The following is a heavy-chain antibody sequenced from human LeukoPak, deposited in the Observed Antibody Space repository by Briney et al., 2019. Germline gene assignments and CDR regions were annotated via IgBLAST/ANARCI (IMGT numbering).Heavy chain of an antibody. D-gene: IGHD3-9*01. Sequence: PGGSLRLSCAASGFTFSSYSMSWVRQAPGKGLEWISYISYSGTTIYYADSVKGRFTISRDNAKNSLDLRMNSLRAEDTAVYYCARGPLRYFDWFDYWGQGTLVTVSS. CDR1: GFTFSSYS. CDR2: ISYSGTTI. J-gene: IGHJ4*02. CDR3: ARGPLRYFDWFDY. V-gene: IGHV3-48*01.